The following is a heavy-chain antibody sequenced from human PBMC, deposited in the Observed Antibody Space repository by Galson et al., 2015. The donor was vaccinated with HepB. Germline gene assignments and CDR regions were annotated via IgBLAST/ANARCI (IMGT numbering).Heavy chain of an antibody. V-gene: IGHV3-23*01. Sequence: SLRLSCAASGFTFSSYAMSWVRQAPGKGLEWVSAISGSGGSTYYADSVKGRFTISRDNSKNTLYLQMNSLRAEDTAVYYCAKARQAIVVVVDELRGWSGGYWGQGTLVTVSS. CDR1: GFTFSSYA. J-gene: IGHJ4*02. CDR3: AKARQAIVVVVDELRGWSGGY. D-gene: IGHD2-15*01. CDR2: ISGSGGST.